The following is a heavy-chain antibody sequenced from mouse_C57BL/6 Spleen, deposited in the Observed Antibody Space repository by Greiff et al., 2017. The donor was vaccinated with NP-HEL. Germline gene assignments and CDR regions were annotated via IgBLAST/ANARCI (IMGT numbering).Heavy chain of an antibody. Sequence: VQLQQSGAELARPGASVTLSCKASGYTFTSYGISWVKQRPGQGLEWIGEIYPRSGNTYYNEKFKGKATLTADKSSSTAYMELRSLTSEDSAVYFCARKSNYYAMDYWGQGTSVTVSS. V-gene: IGHV1-81*01. CDR2: IYPRSGNT. CDR1: GYTFTSYG. J-gene: IGHJ4*01. CDR3: ARKSNYYAMDY. D-gene: IGHD2-5*01.